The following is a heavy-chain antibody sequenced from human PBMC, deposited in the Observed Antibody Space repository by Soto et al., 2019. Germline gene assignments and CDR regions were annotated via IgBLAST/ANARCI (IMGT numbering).Heavy chain of an antibody. V-gene: IGHV4-34*01. CDR1: GGSFSGYY. CDR2: INHSGST. D-gene: IGHD5-18*01. CDR3: ASQALDTAIFDY. Sequence: QVQLQQWGAGLLKPSETLSLTCAVYGGSFSGYYWSWIRQPPGKGLEWIGEINHSGSTNYNPSLKSRVTISVDTSKNQFSLKLNSVTAADTAVYYCASQALDTAIFDYWGQGTLVTVSS. J-gene: IGHJ4*02.